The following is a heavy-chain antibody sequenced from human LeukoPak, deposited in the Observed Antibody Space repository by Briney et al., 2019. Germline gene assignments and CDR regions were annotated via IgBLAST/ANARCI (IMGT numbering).Heavy chain of an antibody. CDR3: AREWEEAFDI. J-gene: IGHJ3*02. D-gene: IGHD1-26*01. V-gene: IGHV3-21*01. Sequence: SGGSLRLSCAASGFTFSSYSMNWVRQAPGKGLEWVSSIGSSSRPIYYADSVKGRFTISRDNAKNSLSLQMNSLRAEDTAVYYCAREWEEAFDIWGQGTMVTVSS. CDR2: IGSSSRPI. CDR1: GFTFSSYS.